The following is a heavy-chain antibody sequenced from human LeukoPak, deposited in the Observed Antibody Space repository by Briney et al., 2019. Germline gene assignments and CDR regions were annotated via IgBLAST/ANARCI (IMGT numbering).Heavy chain of an antibody. Sequence: GASVKVSCKASGYTFTSYDINWVRQATGQGLEWMGWMNPNSGNTGYAQKFQGRVTMTRNTSISTAYMELSSLRSEDTAVYYCARDAGWELLYAFDIWGQGTMVTASS. D-gene: IGHD1-26*01. J-gene: IGHJ3*02. V-gene: IGHV1-8*01. CDR2: MNPNSGNT. CDR1: GYTFTSYD. CDR3: ARDAGWELLYAFDI.